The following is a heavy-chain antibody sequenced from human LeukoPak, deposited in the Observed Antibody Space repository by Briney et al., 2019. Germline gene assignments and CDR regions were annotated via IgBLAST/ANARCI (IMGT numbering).Heavy chain of an antibody. D-gene: IGHD6-19*01. CDR3: VRVAVAGTRWFDP. CDR2: INPNSGGT. CDR1: GYTFTGYY. Sequence: ASVKVSCKASGYTFTGYYMHWVRQAPGQGLEWMGWINPNSGGTNYAQKFQGRVTMTRDTSISTAYMELSRLRSDDTAVYYCVRVAVAGTRWFDPWGQGTLVTVSS. V-gene: IGHV1-2*02. J-gene: IGHJ5*02.